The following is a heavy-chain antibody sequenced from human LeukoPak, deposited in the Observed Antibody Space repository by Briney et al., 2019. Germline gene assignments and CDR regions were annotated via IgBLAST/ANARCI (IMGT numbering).Heavy chain of an antibody. CDR2: INPNSGGT. D-gene: IGHD3-22*01. CDR1: GYTFTSYA. CDR3: AREYYYESSDYYVVLSGAFDI. J-gene: IGHJ3*02. Sequence: ASVKVSCKASGYTFTSYAMHWVRQAPGQGLEWMGWINPNSGGTNYAQKFQGRVTMTRDTSISTAYMELSRLRSDDTAVDYCAREYYYESSDYYVVLSGAFDIWGQGTMVTVSS. V-gene: IGHV1-2*02.